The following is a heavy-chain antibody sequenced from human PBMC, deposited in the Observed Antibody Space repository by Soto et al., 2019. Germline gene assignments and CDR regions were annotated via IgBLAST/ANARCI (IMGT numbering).Heavy chain of an antibody. J-gene: IGHJ4*02. D-gene: IGHD1-20*01. V-gene: IGHV3-72*01. CDR1: GLTFSDHH. CDR3: ARRITGAPPAHGAY. CDR2: IRNKANSYTT. Sequence: EVQLVESGGGLVQPGGSLRLSCVVSGLTFSDHHMDWVRQAPGKGLEWVGRIRNKANSYTTDYVASVKGRFTISRDDSKNSLYLQMNSLKTEDTAVYYCARRITGAPPAHGAYWGQGTLVTVSS.